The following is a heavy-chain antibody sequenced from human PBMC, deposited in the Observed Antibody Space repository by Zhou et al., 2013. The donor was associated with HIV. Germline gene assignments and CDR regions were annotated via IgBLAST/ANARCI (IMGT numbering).Heavy chain of an antibody. CDR3: ARVGLDRFSGFFETEGYYYMDV. CDR2: INPNSGGT. Sequence: QVQLVQSGAEVKKPGASVKVSCKASGYTFTGYYMHWVRQAPGQGLEWMGWINPNSGGTNYAQKFQGRVTMTRDTSISTAYMELSRLRSDDTAVYYCARVGLDRFSGFFETEGYYYMDVWGKGTTVTVSS. V-gene: IGHV1-2*02. CDR1: GYTFTGYY. D-gene: IGHD3-3*01. J-gene: IGHJ6*03.